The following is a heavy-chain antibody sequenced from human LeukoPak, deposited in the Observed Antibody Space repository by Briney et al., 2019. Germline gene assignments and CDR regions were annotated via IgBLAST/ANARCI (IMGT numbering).Heavy chain of an antibody. Sequence: GGSLRLSCAASGSTFSNYAMSWVRQAPGKGLEWDSIISASGDNIYYADSVKGRFTISRDNSKNTLCLQMNSLRAEDTAVYYCARDWLRYCSSTSCYTRMDDWGKGTTVTVSS. CDR2: ISASGDNI. CDR1: GSTFSNYA. D-gene: IGHD2-2*02. CDR3: ARDWLRYCSSTSCYTRMDD. V-gene: IGHV3-23*01. J-gene: IGHJ6*04.